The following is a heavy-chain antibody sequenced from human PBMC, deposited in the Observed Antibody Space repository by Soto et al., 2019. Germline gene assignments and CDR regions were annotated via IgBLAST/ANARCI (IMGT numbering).Heavy chain of an antibody. CDR2: IYWNDDK. V-gene: IGHV2-5*01. Sequence: GSGPTLVNPTQTLTLTCTFSGFSLSTSGVGVGWIRQPPGKALEWLALIYWNDDKRYSPSLKSRLTITKDTSKNQVVLTMTNMDPVDTATYYCAHSSDLYYDSSGYYYVYGSFAPVYFDYWGQGTLVTVSS. CDR3: AHSSDLYYDSSGYYYVYGSFAPVYFDY. D-gene: IGHD3-22*01. CDR1: GFSLSTSGVG. J-gene: IGHJ4*02.